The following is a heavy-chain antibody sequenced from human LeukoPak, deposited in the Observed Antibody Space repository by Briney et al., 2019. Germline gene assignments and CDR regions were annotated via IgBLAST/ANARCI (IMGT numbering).Heavy chain of an antibody. CDR3: ARDPPPGQLVHGLDY. Sequence: SGGSLRLSCVASGFTFSSYWMTWVRQAPGKGLEWVSHINWNGNTIGYGDSVKGRFTISRDNAKNSLYLQMNSLRAEDTAVYYCARDPPPGQLVHGLDYWGQGTLVTVSS. CDR2: INWNGNTI. J-gene: IGHJ4*02. D-gene: IGHD6-6*01. CDR1: GFTFSSYW. V-gene: IGHV3-20*04.